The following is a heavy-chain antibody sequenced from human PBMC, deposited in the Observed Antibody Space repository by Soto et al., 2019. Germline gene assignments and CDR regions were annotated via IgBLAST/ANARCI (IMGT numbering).Heavy chain of an antibody. J-gene: IGHJ4*02. CDR2: ITSSSSTI. V-gene: IGHV3-48*02. CDR3: ARGRVGTAYFDY. Sequence: GGSLRLSCAASGFTFSSNSMNWVRQAPGKGLEWVSYITSSSSTIYYADSVKGRFTISRDNAKNSVYLQTNSLRDEDTAVYYCARGRVGTAYFDYWGQGALVTVSS. CDR1: GFTFSSNS. D-gene: IGHD2-21*02.